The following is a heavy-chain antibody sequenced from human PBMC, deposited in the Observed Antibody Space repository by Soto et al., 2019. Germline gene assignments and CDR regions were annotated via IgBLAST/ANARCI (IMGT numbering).Heavy chain of an antibody. CDR2: IIPILGIA. CDR3: ARDCGGDCYSGAYYFDY. V-gene: IGHV1-69*08. D-gene: IGHD2-21*02. CDR1: GGTFSSYT. Sequence: QVQLVQSGAEVKKPGSSVKVSCKASGGTFSSYTISWVRQAPGQGLEWMGRIIPILGIANYAQKFQGRVTITAEKSTSTAYMELSSLRSEDTAVYYCARDCGGDCYSGAYYFDYWGQGTLVTVSS. J-gene: IGHJ4*02.